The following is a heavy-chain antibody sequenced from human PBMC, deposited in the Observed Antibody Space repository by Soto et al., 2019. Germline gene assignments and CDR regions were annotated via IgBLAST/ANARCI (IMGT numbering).Heavy chain of an antibody. CDR2: VNDSGST. J-gene: IGHJ5*02. CDR3: ARSGYDTSNHHFAP. CDR1: GGSVRGYY. Sequence: SETLSLTCAVYGGSVRGYYWSWIRQPPGKGLEWIGEVNDSGSTKYNPSPKSRVTISVDTSKNQFSLSLSSVTAADTAVYLCARSGYDTSNHHFAPWRQGNLVTVSS. V-gene: IGHV4-34*01. D-gene: IGHD3-22*01.